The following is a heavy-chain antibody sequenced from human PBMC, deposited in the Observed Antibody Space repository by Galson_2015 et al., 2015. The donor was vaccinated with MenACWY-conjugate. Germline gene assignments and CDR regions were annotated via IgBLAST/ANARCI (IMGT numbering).Heavy chain of an antibody. CDR3: ARVLPAAISWNYYYYMDV. V-gene: IGHV3-69-1*01. CDR1: GLPFSAHS. D-gene: IGHD2-2*02. CDR2: ITTSNTL. Sequence: SQQLSLADSGLPFSAHSMKWFCPTRAKWRQWVSYITTSNTLYYADSVKGRFTISRDNAKNSLYLQMNSLRAEDTAVYYCARVLPAAISWNYYYYMDVWGKGTTVTVSS. J-gene: IGHJ6*03.